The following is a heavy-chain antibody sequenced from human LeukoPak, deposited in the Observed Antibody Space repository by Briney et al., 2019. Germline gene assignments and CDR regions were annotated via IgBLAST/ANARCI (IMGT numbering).Heavy chain of an antibody. V-gene: IGHV1-69*01. Sequence: SVKVSCKASGGTFSSYAISWVRQAPGQGLEWMGGIIPIFGTANYAQKFQGRVTITADESTSTAYLALSSVRSEDTAVYYCARAILPREDIVVVPGYYYYMDVWGKGTTVTVSS. CDR2: IIPIFGTA. J-gene: IGHJ6*03. CDR3: ARAILPREDIVVVPGYYYYMDV. CDR1: GGTFSSYA. D-gene: IGHD2-2*01.